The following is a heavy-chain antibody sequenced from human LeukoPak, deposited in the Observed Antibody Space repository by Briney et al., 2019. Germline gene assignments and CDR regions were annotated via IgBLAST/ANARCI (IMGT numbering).Heavy chain of an antibody. CDR2: INHSGST. Sequence: SETLSLTCAVYGGSLSGYYWSWIRQPPGKGLEWIGEINHSGSTNYNPSLKSRVTISVDTSKNQFSLKLSSVTAADTAVYYCARVYYDSSGYQTSDAFDIWGQGTMVTVSS. J-gene: IGHJ3*02. CDR1: GGSLSGYY. CDR3: ARVYYDSSGYQTSDAFDI. D-gene: IGHD3-22*01. V-gene: IGHV4-34*01.